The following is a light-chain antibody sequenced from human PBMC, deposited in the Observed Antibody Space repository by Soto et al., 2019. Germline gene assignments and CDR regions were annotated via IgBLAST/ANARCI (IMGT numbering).Light chain of an antibody. CDR3: QVWDSSSEWV. V-gene: IGLV3-21*02. CDR1: NIGTKS. CDR2: NDS. J-gene: IGLJ3*02. Sequence: SYELSQPPSVSVAPGQTARITCGGNNIGTKSVHWYQQKPGQAPVLVVFNDSDRPSGIPERFSGSNSGDTATTATLTISSVEAGDEADYYCQVWDSSSEWVFGGGTKVTVL.